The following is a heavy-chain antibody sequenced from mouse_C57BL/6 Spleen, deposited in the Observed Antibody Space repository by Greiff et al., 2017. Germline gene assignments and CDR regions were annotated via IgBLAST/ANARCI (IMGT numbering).Heavy chain of an antibody. CDR1: GFTFTDYY. V-gene: IGHV7-3*01. CDR3: ARDYGSSFDD. D-gene: IGHD1-1*01. J-gene: IGHJ2*01. CDR2: IRNKANGYTT. Sequence: EVMLVESGGGLVQPGGSLSLSCAASGFTFTDYYMSWVRQPPGKALEWLGFIRNKANGYTTEYSASVKGRFTISRDNSQSILYLQMNALRAEDSATYYCARDYGSSFDDWGQGTTLTVSS.